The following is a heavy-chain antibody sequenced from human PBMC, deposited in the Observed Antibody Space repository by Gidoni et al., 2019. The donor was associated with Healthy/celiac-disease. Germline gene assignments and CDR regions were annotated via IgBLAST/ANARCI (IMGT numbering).Heavy chain of an antibody. CDR2: ISGSGGST. Sequence: GFTFSSYAMSWVRQAPGKGLEWVSAISGSGGSTYYADSVKGRFTISRDNSKNTLYLQMNSLRAEDTAVYYCAKGGPMIVVVITVDWGQGTLVTVSS. CDR3: AKGGPMIVVVITVD. J-gene: IGHJ4*02. V-gene: IGHV3-23*01. D-gene: IGHD3-22*01. CDR1: GFTFSSYA.